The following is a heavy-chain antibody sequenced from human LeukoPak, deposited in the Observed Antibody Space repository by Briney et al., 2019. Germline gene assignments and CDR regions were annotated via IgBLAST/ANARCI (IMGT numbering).Heavy chain of an antibody. CDR2: ISGTGGST. V-gene: IGHV3-23*01. CDR3: AKDPAPVVPAASDY. J-gene: IGHJ4*02. CDR1: GFTFSNYA. Sequence: GGSLRLSCAASGFTFSNYAMSWVRQAPGKGLEWVSSISGTGGSTYYADSVKGRFTISRDNSKNTLYLQMNSLRAEDTAVYYCAKDPAPVVPAASDYWGQGTLVTVSS. D-gene: IGHD2-2*01.